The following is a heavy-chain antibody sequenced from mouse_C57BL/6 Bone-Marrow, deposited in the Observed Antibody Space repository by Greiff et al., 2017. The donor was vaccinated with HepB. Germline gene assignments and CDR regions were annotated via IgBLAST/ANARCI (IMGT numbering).Heavy chain of an antibody. CDR2: ISDGGSYT. CDR3: ATYGNYVGYYFDY. V-gene: IGHV5-4*01. CDR1: GFTFSSYA. Sequence: EVQRVESGGGLVKPGGSLKLSCAASGFTFSSYAMSWVRQTPEKRLEWVATISDGGSYTYYPDNVKGRFTISRDNAKNNLYLQMSHLKSEDTAMYYCATYGNYVGYYFDYWGQGTTLTVSS. D-gene: IGHD2-1*01. J-gene: IGHJ2*01.